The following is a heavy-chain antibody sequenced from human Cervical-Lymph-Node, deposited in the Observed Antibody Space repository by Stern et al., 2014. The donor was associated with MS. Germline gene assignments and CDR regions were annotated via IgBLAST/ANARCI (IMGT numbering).Heavy chain of an antibody. CDR2: ISGSGGRT. D-gene: IGHD5-24*01. V-gene: IGHV3-23*04. CDR1: GFTFSSYA. CDR3: AKDRFVYVEMATITLVTYDY. Sequence: EVQLVESGGGLVQPGGSLRLSCAASGFTFSSYAMTWVRQAPGKGLEWVSAISGSGGRTFYADSVKGRFTISRDNAKNTLYLQMSSLRAEDTAVYYCAKDRFVYVEMATITLVTYDYWGQGTLVTVSS. J-gene: IGHJ4*02.